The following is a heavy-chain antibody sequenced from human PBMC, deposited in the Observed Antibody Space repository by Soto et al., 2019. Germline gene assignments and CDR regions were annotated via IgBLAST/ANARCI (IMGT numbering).Heavy chain of an antibody. J-gene: IGHJ4*02. D-gene: IGHD2-15*01. CDR1: GFTFSNYG. V-gene: IGHV3-23*01. CDR2: MSGSGGTT. Sequence: EVQLLESGGGSVQPGGSLRLSCAASGFTFSNYGMSWVRQAPGKGLEWVSGMSGSGGTTYYADSVKGRFTISRDNSKNTLYLQMNSLRVEDTAVYYCAIRLGYCSGGACQNWGQGTLVTVSS. CDR3: AIRLGYCSGGACQN.